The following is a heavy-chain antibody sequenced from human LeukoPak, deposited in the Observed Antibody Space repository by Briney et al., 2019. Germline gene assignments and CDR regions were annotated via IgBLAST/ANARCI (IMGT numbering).Heavy chain of an antibody. J-gene: IGHJ4*02. CDR3: ARESENMIGPHFDY. CDR2: IIPIFGTA. Sequence: SVKVSCKASGGTFSSYAISWVRQAPGQGLEWMGGIIPIFGTANYAQKFQGRVTITADESTSTAYMELSRLRSEDTAVYYCARESENMIGPHFDYWGQGNLVTVSS. D-gene: IGHD3-22*01. CDR1: GGTFSSYA. V-gene: IGHV1-69*13.